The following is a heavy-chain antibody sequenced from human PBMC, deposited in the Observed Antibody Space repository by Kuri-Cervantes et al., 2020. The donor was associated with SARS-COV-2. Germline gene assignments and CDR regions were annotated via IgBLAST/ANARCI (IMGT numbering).Heavy chain of an antibody. CDR1: GYTFTGHY. J-gene: IGHJ6*04. CDR3: SRGERSLQFRYYYYGMAV. V-gene: IGHV1-2*02. Sequence: ASFMDSCKASGYTFTGHYMHLVRQAPGQGLGWMGWIDPNSGGTNYAQKFQGRVTMTRDTSISTAYMELSRLRSYDTAVYYCSRGERSLQFRYYYYGMAVWGGGPTVTVSS. CDR2: IDPNSGGT. D-gene: IGHD5-24*01.